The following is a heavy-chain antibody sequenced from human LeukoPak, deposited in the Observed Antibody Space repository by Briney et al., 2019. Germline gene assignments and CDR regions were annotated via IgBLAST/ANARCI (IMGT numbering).Heavy chain of an antibody. CDR2: INHSGST. CDR3: ESQPLVGATSDDAFDI. D-gene: IGHD1-26*01. V-gene: IGHV4-34*01. J-gene: IGHJ3*02. Sequence: SETLSLTCAVYGGSFSGYYWSWIRQPPGKGLEWIGEINHSGSTNYNPSLKSRVAISVDTSKNQFSLKLSSVTAADTAVYYCESQPLVGATSDDAFDIWGQGTMVTVSS. CDR1: GGSFSGYY.